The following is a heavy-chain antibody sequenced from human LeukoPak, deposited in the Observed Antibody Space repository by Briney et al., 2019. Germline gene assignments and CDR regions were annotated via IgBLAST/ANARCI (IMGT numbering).Heavy chain of an antibody. Sequence: SETLSLTCIVSGGSITSYYWSWIRQPPGKGLEWIGYINYSGNTNYNPSLKSRISISLDTSKNQLSLKLSSVTAADTAVYYCVATQRWLQFGYWGQGTLVTVSS. V-gene: IGHV4-59*01. D-gene: IGHD5-24*01. CDR1: GGSITSYY. J-gene: IGHJ4*02. CDR2: INYSGNT. CDR3: VATQRWLQFGY.